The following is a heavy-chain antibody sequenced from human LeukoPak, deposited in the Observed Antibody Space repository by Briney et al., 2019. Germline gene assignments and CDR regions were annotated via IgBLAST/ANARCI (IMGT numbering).Heavy chain of an antibody. CDR1: GFTFSSYE. V-gene: IGHV3-48*03. J-gene: IGHJ6*03. Sequence: GGSLRLSCAASGFTFSSYEMNWVRQAPGKGLEWVSYISSSGSTIYYADSVKGRFTISRDNAKNSLYLQMNSLRAEDTAVYYCARARFRAALDPTSYYYYYMDVWGKGTTVTVSS. CDR3: ARARFRAALDPTSYYYYYMDV. D-gene: IGHD6-6*01. CDR2: ISSSGSTI.